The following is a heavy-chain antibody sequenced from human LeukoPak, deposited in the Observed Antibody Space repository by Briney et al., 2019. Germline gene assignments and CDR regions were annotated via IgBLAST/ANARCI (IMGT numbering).Heavy chain of an antibody. CDR2: IQHDGNVK. CDR3: GNQCSGGTCPEH. D-gene: IGHD2-15*01. Sequence: PGGSLRLPCSASGFSISRYWMTWVRQAPGKGLVWVGNIQHDGNVKHYVDSVRGRFTISRDNAKNSVYLQMNSLRAEDSAVYYCGNQCSGGTCPEHWGQGTQVTVSS. J-gene: IGHJ1*01. CDR1: GFSISRYW. V-gene: IGHV3-7*01.